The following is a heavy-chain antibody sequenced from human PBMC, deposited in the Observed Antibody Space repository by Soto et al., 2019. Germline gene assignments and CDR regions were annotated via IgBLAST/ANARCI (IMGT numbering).Heavy chain of an antibody. D-gene: IGHD3-10*01. J-gene: IGHJ5*02. V-gene: IGHV3-30*18. CDR2: ISNDGSNK. Sequence: GGSLRLSCAAAGFIFDAYGMHWVRQAPGKGLEWVSAISNDGSNKFYADSVKGRFTIYRDNSNSKTTLYLQMNSLRAEDTAVYYCAKDGPYGLATRGPDLWGQGTLVTVSS. CDR1: GFIFDAYG. CDR3: AKDGPYGLATRGPDL.